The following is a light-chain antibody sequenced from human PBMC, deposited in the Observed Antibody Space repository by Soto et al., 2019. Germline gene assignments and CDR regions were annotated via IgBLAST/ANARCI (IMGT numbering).Light chain of an antibody. CDR3: GTWDSSLSAGV. CDR1: TSNIGNNF. CDR2: DDD. J-gene: IGLJ3*02. V-gene: IGLV1-51*01. Sequence: QSVLTQPPSVSAAPGRKVTIFCSGNTSNIGNNFVSWYQQLPGTAPKLLIYDDDRRPSGIPDRFSGSKSGTSATLAITGLQTGDEADYYCGTWDSSLSAGVFGGGTKLTVL.